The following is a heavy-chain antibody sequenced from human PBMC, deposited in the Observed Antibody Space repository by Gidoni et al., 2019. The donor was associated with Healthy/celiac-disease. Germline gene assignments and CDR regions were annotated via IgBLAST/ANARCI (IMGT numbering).Heavy chain of an antibody. CDR1: GYTVTRYG. CDR3: AATNDSSGSFDY. J-gene: IGHJ4*02. Sequence: QLVQSAAEVMKPGASVKVPCKASGYTVTRYGTSWVRQAPGQGLEWMGWISAYNGNTNNAQKLQGRVTMTTDTSTSTAYMELRSLRSDDTAVYYCAATNDSSGSFDYWGQGTLVTVSS. CDR2: ISAYNGNT. D-gene: IGHD3-22*01. V-gene: IGHV1-18*01.